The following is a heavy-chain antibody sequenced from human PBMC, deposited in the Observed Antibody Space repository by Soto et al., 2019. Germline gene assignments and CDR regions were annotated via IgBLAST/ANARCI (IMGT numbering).Heavy chain of an antibody. Sequence: PSETLSLTCTVSGGSISSSSYYWGWIRQPPGKGLEWIGSIYYSGSTYYNPSLKSRVTISVDTSKNQFSLKLSSVTAADTAVYYCARQIDTARREPFDDWGQGTLVTVSS. CDR2: IYYSGST. V-gene: IGHV4-39*01. D-gene: IGHD5-18*01. J-gene: IGHJ4*02. CDR3: ARQIDTARREPFDD. CDR1: GGSISSSSYY.